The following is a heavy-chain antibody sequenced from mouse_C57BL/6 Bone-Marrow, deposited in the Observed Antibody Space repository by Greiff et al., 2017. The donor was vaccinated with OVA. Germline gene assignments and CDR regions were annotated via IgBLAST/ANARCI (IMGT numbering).Heavy chain of an antibody. CDR2: IYPGDGDT. CDR1: GYAFSSYW. J-gene: IGHJ4*01. CDR3: ARGIYYDSFYAMDY. Sequence: QVQLQQSGAELVKPGASVKISCKASGYAFSSYWMNWVKQRPGKGLEWIGQIYPGDGDTNYNGKFKGKATLTADKSSSTAYMQLSSLTSEDSAVYFCARGIYYDSFYAMDYWGQGTSVTVSS. V-gene: IGHV1-80*01. D-gene: IGHD2-4*01.